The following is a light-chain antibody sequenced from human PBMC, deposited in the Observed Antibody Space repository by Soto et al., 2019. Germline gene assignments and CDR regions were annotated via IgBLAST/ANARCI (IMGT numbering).Light chain of an antibody. CDR2: GAS. J-gene: IGKJ1*01. CDR3: QQRSNWPKT. V-gene: IGKV3-11*01. Sequence: DIVVTQSPATLSVSPGESATLSCRTSQSVTMKLAWYQQKPGRAPRLLIYGASTRATGIPARFSGSGSGTDFTLTISSLEPEDFAVYYCQQRSNWPKTFGQGTKVDI. CDR1: QSVTMK.